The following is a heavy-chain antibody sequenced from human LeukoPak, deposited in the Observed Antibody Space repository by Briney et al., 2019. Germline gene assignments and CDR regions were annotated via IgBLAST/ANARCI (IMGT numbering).Heavy chain of an antibody. CDR1: GYTFTGYY. V-gene: IGHV1-2*02. D-gene: IGHD6-25*01. J-gene: IGHJ6*03. Sequence: ASVKVSCKASGYTFTGYYMHWVRQAPGQGLEWMGWINPNSGGTNYAQKFQGRVTMTRDTSISTAYMELSRLRSDDTAVYYCARDYRIAAPYYYYYYMDVWGKGTTVTVSS. CDR2: INPNSGGT. CDR3: ARDYRIAAPYYYYYYMDV.